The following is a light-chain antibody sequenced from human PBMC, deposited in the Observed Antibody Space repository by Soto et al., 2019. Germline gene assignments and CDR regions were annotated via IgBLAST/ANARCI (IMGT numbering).Light chain of an antibody. V-gene: IGLV2-14*01. J-gene: IGLJ2*01. CDR1: SSDVGGYNY. Sequence: QSALTQPASVSGSPGQSITISCTGTSSDVGGYNYVSWYQQHPGKAPKLMIYEVSNRPSGVSNRLSGSKSGNTASLTISGLQAEDEADYYCSSYTSRSTVVFGGGTQLTVL. CDR3: SSYTSRSTVV. CDR2: EVS.